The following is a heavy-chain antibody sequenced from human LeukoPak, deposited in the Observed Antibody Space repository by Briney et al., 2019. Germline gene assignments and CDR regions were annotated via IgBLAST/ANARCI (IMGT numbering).Heavy chain of an antibody. CDR3: ARVYSNYYYGMDV. CDR1: AGSISSGGYY. V-gene: IGHV4-31*03. J-gene: IGHJ6*02. D-gene: IGHD4-11*01. CDR2: IYYSGST. Sequence: PSETLSLTCTVSAGSISSGGYYWSWIRQHPGKGLEWIGYIYYSGSTYYNPSLKSRVTISVDTSKNQFSLKLSSVTAADTAVYYCARVYSNYYYGMDVWGQGTTVTVSS.